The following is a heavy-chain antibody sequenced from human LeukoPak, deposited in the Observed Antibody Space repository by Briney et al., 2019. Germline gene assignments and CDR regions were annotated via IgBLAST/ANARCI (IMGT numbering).Heavy chain of an antibody. Sequence: ASAKVSCKASGYTFTGYYMHWVRQAPGQGLEWMGWINPNSGGTNYAQKFQGRVTMTRDTSISTAYMELSRLRSDDTAVYYCASNLMTTVVYDYWGQGTLVTVSS. CDR1: GYTFTGYY. J-gene: IGHJ4*02. CDR2: INPNSGGT. CDR3: ASNLMTTVVYDY. V-gene: IGHV1-2*02. D-gene: IGHD4-23*01.